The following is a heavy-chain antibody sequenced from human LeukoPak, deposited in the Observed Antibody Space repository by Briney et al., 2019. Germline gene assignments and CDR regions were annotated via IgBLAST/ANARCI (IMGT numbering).Heavy chain of an antibody. CDR3: ARDPTSGSYNGFDY. CDR2: IYTSGST. J-gene: IGHJ4*02. CDR1: GGSISSYY. Sequence: SETLSLTCTVSGGSISSYYWSWIRQPAGKGLEWIGRIYTSGSTNYNPSLKSRVTMSVDTSKNQFSLKLSSVTAADTAVYYCARDPTSGSYNGFDYWGQGTLVTVSS. D-gene: IGHD1-26*01. V-gene: IGHV4-4*07.